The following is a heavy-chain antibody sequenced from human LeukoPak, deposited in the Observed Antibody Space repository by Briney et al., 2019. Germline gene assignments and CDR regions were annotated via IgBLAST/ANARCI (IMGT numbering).Heavy chain of an antibody. J-gene: IGHJ5*02. V-gene: IGHV4-4*07. CDR2: IYTSGNT. D-gene: IGHD3-10*01. Sequence: PGGSLRLSCAASGFTFSSYAMSWIRQPAGKGLEWIGRIYTSGNTNYNPSLNSRVTISVDTSKNQCSLKLTSVTAADTAVYYCARHYGSGMDYFDPWGQGTLVTVSS. CDR3: ARHYGSGMDYFDP. CDR1: GFTFSSYA.